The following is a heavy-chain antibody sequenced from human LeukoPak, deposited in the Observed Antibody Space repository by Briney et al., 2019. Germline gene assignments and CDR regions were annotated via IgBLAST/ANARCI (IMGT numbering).Heavy chain of an antibody. Sequence: SETLSLTCTVSGGSISSYYWSWIRQPPGKGLEWIGYIYYSGSTNYNPSLKSRVTISVDTSKNQFSLKLSSVTAADTAVYYCAREAGAGASFDPWGRGTLVTVS. V-gene: IGHV4-59*08. CDR1: GGSISSYY. CDR3: AREAGAGASFDP. D-gene: IGHD6-19*01. CDR2: IYYSGST. J-gene: IGHJ2*01.